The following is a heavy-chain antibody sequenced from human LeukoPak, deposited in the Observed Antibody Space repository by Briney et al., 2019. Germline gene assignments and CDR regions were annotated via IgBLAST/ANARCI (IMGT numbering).Heavy chain of an antibody. V-gene: IGHV1-18*01. J-gene: IGHJ6*02. CDR3: ARVRYYYDSSPGAYYYYGMDV. CDR2: ISAYNGNT. D-gene: IGHD3-22*01. CDR1: GYTFTSYG. Sequence: GASVKVSCKASGYTFTSYGISWVRQAPGQGLEWMGWISAYNGNTNYAQKLQGRATMTTDTSTSTAYMELRSLRSDDTAVYYCARVRYYYDSSPGAYYYYGMDVWGQGTTVTVSS.